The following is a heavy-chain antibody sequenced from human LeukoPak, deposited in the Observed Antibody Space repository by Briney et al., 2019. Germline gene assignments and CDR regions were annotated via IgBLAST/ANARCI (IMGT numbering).Heavy chain of an antibody. Sequence: ASVKVSCKASGYTFTSYDINWVRQATGQGLEWMGWMNPNSGNTGYAQKFQGRVTMTRDTSISTAYMELSRLRSDDTPVYYCARERGYYYYYMDVWGKGTTVTVSS. CDR2: MNPNSGNT. CDR3: ARERGYYYYYMDV. V-gene: IGHV1-8*01. CDR1: GYTFTSYD. D-gene: IGHD3-10*01. J-gene: IGHJ6*03.